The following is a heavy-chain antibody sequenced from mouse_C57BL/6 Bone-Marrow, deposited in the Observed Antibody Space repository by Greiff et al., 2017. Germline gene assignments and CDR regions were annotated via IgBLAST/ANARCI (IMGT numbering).Heavy chain of an antibody. Sequence: EVQLQQSGPELVKPGASVKISCKASGYTFTDYYMNWVKQSHGKSLEWIGDINPNNGGTSYNQKFKGKATLTVDKSSSTAYMELRSLTSEDSAVYYWAREAMVTTGYYAMDYWGQGTSVTVSS. CDR1: GYTFTDYY. CDR2: INPNNGGT. J-gene: IGHJ4*01. V-gene: IGHV1-26*01. D-gene: IGHD2-2*01. CDR3: AREAMVTTGYYAMDY.